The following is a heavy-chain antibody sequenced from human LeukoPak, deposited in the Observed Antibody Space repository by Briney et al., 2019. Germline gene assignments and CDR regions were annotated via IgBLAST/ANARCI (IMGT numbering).Heavy chain of an antibody. D-gene: IGHD3-10*01. Sequence: ASVKVSCKASGGTFSSYAISWVRQAPGQGLEWMGGIIPIFGTANYAQKFQGRVTITADESTSTAYMELSSLRSEDTAVYYCARVVRYYGSGTGSGYYYYMDVWGKGTTVTISS. CDR2: IIPIFGTA. J-gene: IGHJ6*03. CDR1: GGTFSSYA. CDR3: ARVVRYYGSGTGSGYYYYMDV. V-gene: IGHV1-69*13.